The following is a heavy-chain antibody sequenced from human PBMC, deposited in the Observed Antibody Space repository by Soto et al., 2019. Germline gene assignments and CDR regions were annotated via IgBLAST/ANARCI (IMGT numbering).Heavy chain of an antibody. J-gene: IGHJ4*01. CDR1: GVSISSNAYY. CDR2: VYYSGSA. CDR3: ARRPKRGSYYRCFEY. D-gene: IGHD1-26*01. V-gene: IGHV4-39*01. Sequence: SETLSLTCTVSGVSISSNAYYWVLIRQPPGKGLEWIGSVYYSGSANYNPSLKSRLTMSVDTSKNQFSLNLISVTAADTAVYFCARRPKRGSYYRCFEYWGHATLVNVSS.